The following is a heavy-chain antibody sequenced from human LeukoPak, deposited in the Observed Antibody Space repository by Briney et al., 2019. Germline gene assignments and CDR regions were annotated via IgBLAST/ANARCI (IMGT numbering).Heavy chain of an antibody. CDR1: GGSISSSSYY. CDR2: IYYSGST. J-gene: IGHJ3*02. Sequence: SETLSLTCTVSGGSISSSSYYWGWIRQPPGKGLEWIGSIYYSGSTYYNPSLKSRVTISVDTSKNQFSLKLSSVTAADTAVYYCARRFLVGAFDIWGQGTMVTVSS. V-gene: IGHV4-39*07. CDR3: ARRFLVGAFDI. D-gene: IGHD3-3*01.